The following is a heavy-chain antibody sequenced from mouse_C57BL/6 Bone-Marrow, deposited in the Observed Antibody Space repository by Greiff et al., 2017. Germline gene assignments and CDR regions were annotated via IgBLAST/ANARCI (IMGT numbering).Heavy chain of an antibody. CDR3: AREYYGSSRFDD. D-gene: IGHD1-1*01. CDR2: IYPRSGNT. Sequence: VKLMESGAELARPGASVKLSCKASGYTFTSYGISWVKQRTGQGLEWIGEIYPRSGNTYYNEKFKGKATLTADKSSSTAYMELRSLTSEDSAVYFCAREYYGSSRFDDWGQGTTLTVSS. V-gene: IGHV1-81*01. J-gene: IGHJ2*01. CDR1: GYTFTSYG.